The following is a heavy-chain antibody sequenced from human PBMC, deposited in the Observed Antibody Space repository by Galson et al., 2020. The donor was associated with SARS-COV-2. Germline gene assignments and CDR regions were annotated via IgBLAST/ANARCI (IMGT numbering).Heavy chain of an antibody. CDR3: ARDRFLEWLLGPDVRGGFDP. D-gene: IGHD3-3*01. CDR1: GGSISSGGYY. V-gene: IGHV4-31*03. Sequence: SETLSLTCTVSGGSISSGGYYWSWIRQHPGKGLEWIGYIYYSGSTYYNPSLKSRVTISVDTSKNQFSLKLSSVTAADTAVYYCARDRFLEWLLGPDVRGGFDPWGQGTLVTVSS. J-gene: IGHJ5*02. CDR2: IYYSGST.